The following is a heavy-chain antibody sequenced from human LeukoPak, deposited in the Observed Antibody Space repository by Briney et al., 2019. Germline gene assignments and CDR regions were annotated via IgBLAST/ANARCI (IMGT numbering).Heavy chain of an antibody. CDR1: GFTFSSYG. J-gene: IGHJ5*02. CDR2: ISYDGSNK. Sequence: GGSLRLSCAASGFTFSSYGMHWVRQAPGKGLEWVAVISYDGSNKYYADPVKGRFTISRDNSKNTLYLQMNSLRAEDTAVYYCAKHYDGPTWGQGTLVTVSS. V-gene: IGHV3-30*18. CDR3: AKHYDGPT. D-gene: IGHD3-22*01.